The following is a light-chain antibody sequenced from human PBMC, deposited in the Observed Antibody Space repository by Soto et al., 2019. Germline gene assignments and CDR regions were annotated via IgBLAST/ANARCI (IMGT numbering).Light chain of an antibody. V-gene: IGKV3-15*01. J-gene: IGKJ1*01. CDR2: GAS. Sequence: EIVLTQSPGTLSLSPGERATLSFSASQSVGINVAWYQQKPGQDPRLLIYGASTRATGSPDRFSASGSATEFTLTISSLLSEDFTVYYCQQYNDWPRTFGQGTKVDI. CDR3: QQYNDWPRT. CDR1: QSVGIN.